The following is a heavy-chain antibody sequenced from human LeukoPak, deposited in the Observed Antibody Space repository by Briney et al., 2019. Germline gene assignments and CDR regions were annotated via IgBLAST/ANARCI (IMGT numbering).Heavy chain of an antibody. D-gene: IGHD3-16*01. V-gene: IGHV3-30*04. J-gene: IGHJ4*02. CDR1: GFTFSSYA. Sequence: GGSLRLSCAASGFTFSSYAMHWVRKAPGKALEWVAVISYDGSNKYYADSVKGRFTISRDNSKNTLYLQMNSLRAEDTAVYYCARDLGGAAFDYWGQGTLVTVSS. CDR2: ISYDGSNK. CDR3: ARDLGGAAFDY.